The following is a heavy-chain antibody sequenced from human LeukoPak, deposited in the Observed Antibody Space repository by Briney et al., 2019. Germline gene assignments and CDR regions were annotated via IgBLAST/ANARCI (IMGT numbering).Heavy chain of an antibody. CDR3: ARERGVAGRGMDY. V-gene: IGHV4-39*07. CDR2: IYYSGST. J-gene: IGHJ4*02. CDR1: GGSISSSSYY. D-gene: IGHD6-19*01. Sequence: SETLSLTCTVSGGSISSSSYYWGWIRQPPGKGLEWIGSIYYSGSTYYNPSLRSRVTISVDMSKNQFSLKLSSVTAVDTAVYYCARERGVAGRGMDYWGQGTLVTVSS.